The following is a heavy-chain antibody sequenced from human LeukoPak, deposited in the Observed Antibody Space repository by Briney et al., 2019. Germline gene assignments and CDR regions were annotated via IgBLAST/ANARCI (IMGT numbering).Heavy chain of an antibody. J-gene: IGHJ5*02. D-gene: IGHD1-26*01. CDR3: ATATLVGATSSP. Sequence: VASVKVSCKASGYSFTGYYIHWVRQAPGQGLEWMGWINSNSGGTNYAQKFQGRVTMTRDTSISTAYMELSRLRSDDTAVYYCATATLVGATSSPWGQGTLVTVSS. CDR2: INSNSGGT. CDR1: GYSFTGYY. V-gene: IGHV1-2*02.